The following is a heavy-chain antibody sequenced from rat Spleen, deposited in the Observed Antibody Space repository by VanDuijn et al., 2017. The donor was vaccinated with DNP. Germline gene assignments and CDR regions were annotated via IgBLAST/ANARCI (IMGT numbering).Heavy chain of an antibody. V-gene: IGHV5-20*01. CDR2: ISYDGGST. CDR3: TTDREQPYWYFDF. CDR1: GFTFSNFD. J-gene: IGHJ1*01. Sequence: EVQLVESGGGLVQPGRSLKLPCAASGFTFSNFDMAWVRQAPTKGLEWVASISYDGGSTYYRDSVKGRFTISRDNAKSSLYLQMDSLRSEDTATYYCTTDREQPYWYFDFWGPGTMVTVSS.